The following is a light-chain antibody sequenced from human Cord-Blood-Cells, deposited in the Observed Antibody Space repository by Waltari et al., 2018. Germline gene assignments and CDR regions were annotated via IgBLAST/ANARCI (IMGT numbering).Light chain of an antibody. V-gene: IGKV1-39*01. Sequence: DIQMTQSPSSLSASVGDRVTITCRASQSISSYLNWYQPKPGKAPKLLIYAASSLQSGFPARFSGSRSGTDFTLTISRLQPEDFATYYCQQSYSTPPTFGQGTKVEIK. CDR1: QSISSY. CDR2: AAS. CDR3: QQSYSTPPT. J-gene: IGKJ1*01.